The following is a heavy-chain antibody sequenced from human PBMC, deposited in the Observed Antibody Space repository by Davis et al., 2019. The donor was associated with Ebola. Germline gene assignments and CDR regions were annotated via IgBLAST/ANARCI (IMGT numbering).Heavy chain of an antibody. CDR3: ARRRRILTGYSRYYYGMDV. D-gene: IGHD3-9*01. Sequence: SVKVSCKASGGTFSSYAISWVRQAPGQGLEWMGGIIPIFGTANYAQKFQGRVTITADESTSTAYMELSSLRSEDTAVYYCARRRRILTGYSRYYYGMDVWGQGTTVTVSS. CDR2: IIPIFGTA. J-gene: IGHJ6*02. CDR1: GGTFSSYA. V-gene: IGHV1-69*13.